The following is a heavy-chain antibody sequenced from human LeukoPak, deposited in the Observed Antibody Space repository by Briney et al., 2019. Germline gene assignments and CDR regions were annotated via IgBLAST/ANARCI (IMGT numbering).Heavy chain of an antibody. D-gene: IGHD4-17*01. Sequence: GGSPRLSCAASAFTFSSYGMHWVRQAPGKGLEWVAFIRHDGSIKYYADSVKGRFTISRDNSKNTLYLQMNSLRAEDTAVYYCAKGPDYGDYYFDYWGQGTLVTVSS. CDR3: AKGPDYGDYYFDY. V-gene: IGHV3-30*02. CDR2: IRHDGSIK. CDR1: AFTFSSYG. J-gene: IGHJ4*02.